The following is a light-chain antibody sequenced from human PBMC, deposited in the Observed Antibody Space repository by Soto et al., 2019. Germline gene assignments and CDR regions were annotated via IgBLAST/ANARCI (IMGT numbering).Light chain of an antibody. CDR1: SSDVGGYNY. J-gene: IGLJ2*01. CDR2: DVS. Sequence: QSVLTQPASVSGSPGQSITISCTGTSSDVGGYNYVSWYQQQPGKAPKLMIYDVSNRPSGVSNRFSGSKSGNTASLTISGLQAEDEADYYCSSYTSSSTPHVVFGGGTKVTVL. CDR3: SSYTSSSTPHVV. V-gene: IGLV2-14*01.